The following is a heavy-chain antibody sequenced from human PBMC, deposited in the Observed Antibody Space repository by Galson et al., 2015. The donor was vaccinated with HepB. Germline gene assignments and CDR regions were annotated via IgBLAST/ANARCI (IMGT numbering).Heavy chain of an antibody. V-gene: IGHV3-48*01. CDR2: ISSSFSSI. J-gene: IGHJ4*02. D-gene: IGHD3-22*01. CDR1: GFTFSTYS. CDR3: ARAYYDTAGGYYFDN. Sequence: LRLSCAASGFTFSTYSMNWVRQAPGKGLEWVSYISSSFSSIYYADSVKGRFTISRDNAKSSLYLQMNSLRAEDTAIYYCARAYYDTAGGYYFDNWGQGTLVTVSS.